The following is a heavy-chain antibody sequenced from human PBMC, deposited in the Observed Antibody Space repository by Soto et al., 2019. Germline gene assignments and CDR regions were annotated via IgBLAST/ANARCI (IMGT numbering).Heavy chain of an antibody. J-gene: IGHJ6*02. V-gene: IGHV1-2*02. CDR1: VYTFTGYY. Sequence: QVQLVQSGAEVKKPGASVKVSCKASVYTFTGYYMHWVRQAPGQGLEWMGWINPNSGGTNYAQKFQGRVTMTRDTSISTADMELSRLRSDDTAVYYCARGGSSWSYYYYGMDVWGQGTTVTVSS. D-gene: IGHD6-13*01. CDR3: ARGGSSWSYYYYGMDV. CDR2: INPNSGGT.